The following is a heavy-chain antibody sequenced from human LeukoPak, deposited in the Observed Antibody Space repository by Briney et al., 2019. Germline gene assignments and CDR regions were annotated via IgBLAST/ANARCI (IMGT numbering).Heavy chain of an antibody. V-gene: IGHV3-30*02. CDR1: GFTFSSYG. D-gene: IGHD3-22*01. CDR2: IQYGGSNK. J-gene: IGHJ4*02. Sequence: GGSLRLSCAASGFTFSSYGMHWVRQAPGKGLEWVAFIQYGGSNKYYADSVKGRFTISRDNSKNTLYLQMNSLRTEDTAVYYCAKVYYDSSGYYSILDYWGQGTLVTVSS. CDR3: AKVYYDSSGYYSILDY.